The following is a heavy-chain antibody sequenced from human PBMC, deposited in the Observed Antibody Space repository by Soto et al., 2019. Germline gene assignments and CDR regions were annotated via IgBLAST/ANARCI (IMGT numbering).Heavy chain of an antibody. D-gene: IGHD6-19*01. J-gene: IGHJ4*02. CDR1: GYTFTSYG. CDR3: ARDRSSGWYSGFSY. Sequence: ASVKVSCKASGYTFTSYGISWVRQAPGQGLEWMGWISAYNGNTNYAQKLQGRVTMTTDTSTSTAYMELRSLRSDDTAVYYCARDRSSGWYSGFSYWGQGIRVTVSS. V-gene: IGHV1-18*01. CDR2: ISAYNGNT.